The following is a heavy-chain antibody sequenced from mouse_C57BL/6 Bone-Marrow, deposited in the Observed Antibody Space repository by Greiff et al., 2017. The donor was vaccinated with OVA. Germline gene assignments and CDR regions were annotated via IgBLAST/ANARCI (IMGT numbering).Heavy chain of an antibody. CDR1: GYTFTSYW. V-gene: IGHV1-55*01. D-gene: IGHD2-1*01. J-gene: IGHJ4*01. Sequence: VQLQQPGAELVKPGASVKMSCKASGYTFTSYWITWVKQRPGQGLEWIGDIYPGSGSTNYNEKFKSKATLTVDTSSSTAYMQLSSLTSEDSAVXYCAREGVMGNYLLDYAMDYWGQGTSVTVSS. CDR3: AREGVMGNYLLDYAMDY. CDR2: IYPGSGST.